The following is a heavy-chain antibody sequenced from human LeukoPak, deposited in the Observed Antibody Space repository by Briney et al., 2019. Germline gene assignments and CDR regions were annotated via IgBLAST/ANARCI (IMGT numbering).Heavy chain of an antibody. V-gene: IGHV4-61*02. Sequence: KPSQTLSLTCTVSGGSISSGSYYWSWIRQPAWKGLEWIGRIYTSGSTNYNPSLKSRVTISVDTSKKQFSLKLSSVTAADTAVYYCAREDAHDAFDVWGQGALVTVSS. J-gene: IGHJ3*01. CDR2: IYTSGST. CDR1: GGSISSGSYY. CDR3: AREDAHDAFDV.